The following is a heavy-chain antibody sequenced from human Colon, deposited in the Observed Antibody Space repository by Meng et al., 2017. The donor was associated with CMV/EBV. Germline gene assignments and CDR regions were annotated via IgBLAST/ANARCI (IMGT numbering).Heavy chain of an antibody. CDR1: GASLSRSPHY. V-gene: IGHV4-39*07. CDR3: GRSVAGSAGDYFYYYGLEV. CDR2: IYNSGSS. J-gene: IGHJ6*02. Sequence: GSLRLSCTVSGASLSRSPHYWGWVRQSPGKGLEWVGSIYNSGSSFYNPSLRSRVAMSVDTSKNQFSLKMYSVTAADMAVDYCGRSVAGSAGDYFYYYGLEVWGQGTAVTVSS. D-gene: IGHD6-19*01.